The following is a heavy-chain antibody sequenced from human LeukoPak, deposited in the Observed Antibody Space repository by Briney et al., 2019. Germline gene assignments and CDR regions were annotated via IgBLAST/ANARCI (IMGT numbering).Heavy chain of an antibody. D-gene: IGHD3-22*01. Sequence: KPSETLSLTCTVSGGSISSSSYYWGWIRQPPGKGLEWIGSIYYSGSTYYNPSLKSRVTISVDTSKNQFSLKLSSVTAADTAVYYCARDRVYYDSSGYYGDFDYWGQGTLVTVSS. J-gene: IGHJ4*02. CDR3: ARDRVYYDSSGYYGDFDY. CDR1: GGSISSSSYY. V-gene: IGHV4-39*07. CDR2: IYYSGST.